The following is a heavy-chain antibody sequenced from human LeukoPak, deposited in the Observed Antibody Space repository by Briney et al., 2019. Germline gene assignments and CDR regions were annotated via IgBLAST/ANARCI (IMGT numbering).Heavy chain of an antibody. CDR1: DGSISIYY. J-gene: IGHJ2*01. V-gene: IGHV4-59*08. CDR2: IYYSGST. Sequence: SETLSLTCTVSDGSISIYYWSWIRQSPGKGLEWIGYIYYSGSTNYNPSLKSRVTISVDTSKNQFSLKLSSVTAADTAVYYCARGLVGATTPGYFDLWGRGTLVTVSS. D-gene: IGHD1-26*01. CDR3: ARGLVGATTPGYFDL.